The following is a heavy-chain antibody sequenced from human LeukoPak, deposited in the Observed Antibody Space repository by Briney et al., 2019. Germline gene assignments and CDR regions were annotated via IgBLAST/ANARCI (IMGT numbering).Heavy chain of an antibody. D-gene: IGHD2-2*01. CDR2: IYYSGST. Sequence: PSETLSLTCTVSGGSISSSSYYWGWIRQPPGKGLEWIGSIYYSGSTYYNPSLKSRVTISVDTSKNQFSLKLSSVTAADTAVYYCARVSLVVVPAAMPAWFDPWGQGTLVTVSS. J-gene: IGHJ5*02. V-gene: IGHV4-39*07. CDR3: ARVSLVVVPAAMPAWFDP. CDR1: GGSISSSSYY.